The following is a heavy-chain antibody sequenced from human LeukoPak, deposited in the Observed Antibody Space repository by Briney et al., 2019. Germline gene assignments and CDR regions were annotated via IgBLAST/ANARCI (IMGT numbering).Heavy chain of an antibody. CDR1: GYSFTSYW. CDR2: IYPDDSDT. V-gene: IGHV5-51*01. Sequence: GESLQISCKGSGYSFTSYWIGWVRQMPGKGLEWMGIIYPDDSDTRYSPSFQGQVTISADKSISTAYLQWSSLKASDTAMYYCAGLRAAIVFDYWGQGTLVTVSS. CDR3: AGLRAAIVFDY. D-gene: IGHD2-2*01. J-gene: IGHJ4*02.